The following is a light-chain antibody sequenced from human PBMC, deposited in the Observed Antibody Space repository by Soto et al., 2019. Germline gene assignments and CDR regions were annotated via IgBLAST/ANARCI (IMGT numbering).Light chain of an antibody. CDR3: SSYAGNNIVI. Sequence: QSVLTQPPSASGSPGQSVTFSCSGTSSDVGAYNYVSWYQQHPGKAPKLIIYEVTERPSGVPDRFSGSKSGNTASLTVSGLQAEDEADYFCSSYAGNNIVIFGGGTKLTVL. CDR1: SSDVGAYNY. J-gene: IGLJ2*01. CDR2: EVT. V-gene: IGLV2-8*01.